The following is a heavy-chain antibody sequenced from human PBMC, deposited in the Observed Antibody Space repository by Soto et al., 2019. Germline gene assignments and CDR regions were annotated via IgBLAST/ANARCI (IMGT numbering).Heavy chain of an antibody. CDR2: IIPIFGTA. CDR3: ARLRNYYDSRYFDL. Sequence: GASVKVSCKASGGTFSSYAISWVRQAPGQGLEWMGGIIPIFGTANYAQKFQGRVTITADKSTSTAYMELSSLRSEDTAVYYCARLRNYYDSRYFDLWGRGTLVTVSS. V-gene: IGHV1-69*06. D-gene: IGHD3-22*01. J-gene: IGHJ2*01. CDR1: GGTFSSYA.